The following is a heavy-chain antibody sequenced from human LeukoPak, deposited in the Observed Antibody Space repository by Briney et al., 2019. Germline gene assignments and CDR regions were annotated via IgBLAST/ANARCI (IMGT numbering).Heavy chain of an antibody. CDR1: GFTFSDYW. J-gene: IGHJ4*02. V-gene: IGHV3-74*03. Sequence: PGGSLRLSCAASGFTFSDYWLHWVRQDPGKGLVWVSRINTDGSTTTYADCVKGRFTISRGNAKNTLYLQMNSLRAEDTAVYYCARGGRSGNSPGYWGQGTLVTVSS. D-gene: IGHD2/OR15-2a*01. CDR3: ARGGRSGNSPGY. CDR2: INTDGSTT.